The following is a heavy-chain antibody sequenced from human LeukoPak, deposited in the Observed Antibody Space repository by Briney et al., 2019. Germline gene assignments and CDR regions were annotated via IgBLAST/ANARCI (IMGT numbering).Heavy chain of an antibody. Sequence: GRSLRLSCAASGLTFSNYGMHWVRQAPGKGLEWVALIWYDGNNKYYADSVKGRFTISRDNSKNTLYLQMNSLRAEDTAVYYCVRDRWSSTSYNDYWGQGTLVTVSS. CDR1: GLTFSNYG. D-gene: IGHD2-2*01. CDR3: VRDRWSSTSYNDY. V-gene: IGHV3-33*01. CDR2: IWYDGNNK. J-gene: IGHJ4*02.